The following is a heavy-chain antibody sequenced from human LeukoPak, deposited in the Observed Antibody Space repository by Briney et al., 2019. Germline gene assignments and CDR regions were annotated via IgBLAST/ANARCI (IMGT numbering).Heavy chain of an antibody. CDR2: ISWNSGTR. Sequence: GTSLRLSCAASGFTFDDYAMHWARQAPGKGLEWVSSISWNSGTRRYADSVKGRFTISRDNAKNSLYLQMNGLRAEDTALYYCAKASGGYCSSISCYHFDYWGQGILVTVFS. CDR3: AKASGGYCSSISCYHFDY. J-gene: IGHJ4*02. V-gene: IGHV3-9*01. D-gene: IGHD2-2*01. CDR1: GFTFDDYA.